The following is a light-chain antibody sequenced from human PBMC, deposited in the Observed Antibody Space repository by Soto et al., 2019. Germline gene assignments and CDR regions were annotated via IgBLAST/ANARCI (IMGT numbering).Light chain of an antibody. V-gene: IGKV3-15*01. CDR3: QQYNNWPSWT. CDR1: QSVSSN. CDR2: GAS. Sequence: EIVMTQSPATLSVSPGERATLSCRASQSVSSNLAWYQQKPGQAPRLLIYGASTRATGIPARFSGSGSGTYFTLTISSLHSEDFAVYYCQQYNNWPSWTFGQGTKVEIK. J-gene: IGKJ1*01.